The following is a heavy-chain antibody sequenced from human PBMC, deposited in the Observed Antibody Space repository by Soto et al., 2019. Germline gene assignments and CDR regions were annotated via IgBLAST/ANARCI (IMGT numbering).Heavy chain of an antibody. CDR2: IIPIFGTA. D-gene: IGHD5-12*01. V-gene: IGHV1-69*05. J-gene: IGHJ6*02. CDR3: ARDEESSGYSGYDYYYYGMDV. Sequence: SVKVSCKASGGTFSSYAISWVRQAPGQGLEWMGGIIPIFGTANYAQKLQGRVTMTTDTSTSTAYMELRSLRSDDTAVYYCARDEESSGYSGYDYYYYGMDVWGQGTTVTVSS. CDR1: GGTFSSYA.